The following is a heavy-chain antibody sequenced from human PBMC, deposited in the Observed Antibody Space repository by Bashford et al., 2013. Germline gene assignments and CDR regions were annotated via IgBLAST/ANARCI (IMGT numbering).Heavy chain of an antibody. Sequence: SETLSLTCTVSGGSISSSNYYWGWIRQSPGKGLERIETMYFSRSAYYNPSLKSRVSISVDTSKNQFSLKLSSVTAADTAVYYCVIWVRGGYGFDPWGQGTLVTVSS. CDR3: VIWVRGGYGFDP. D-gene: IGHD3-16*01. J-gene: IGHJ5*02. CDR2: MYFSRSA. V-gene: IGHV4-39*01. CDR1: GGSISSSNYY.